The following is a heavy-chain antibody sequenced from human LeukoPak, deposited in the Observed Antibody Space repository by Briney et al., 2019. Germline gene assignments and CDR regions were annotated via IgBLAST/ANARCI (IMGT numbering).Heavy chain of an antibody. CDR2: IDPSGTAL. V-gene: IGHV3-11*01. CDR1: GFTIRDYV. D-gene: IGHD1-20*01. Sequence: GGPLRLSCAASGFTIRDYVMSWVRQAPGKGLEWVSYIDPSGTALYYADSVKGRFTVSRDNGKNSLSLQLRSLRAEDTALYYCARAAYNWNWGQGTLVTVSS. J-gene: IGHJ4*02. CDR3: ARAAYNWN.